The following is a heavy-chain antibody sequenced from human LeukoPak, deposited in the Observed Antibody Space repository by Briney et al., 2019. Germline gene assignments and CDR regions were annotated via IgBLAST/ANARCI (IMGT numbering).Heavy chain of an antibody. V-gene: IGHV3-49*04. CDR2: IRSKAYGGTT. CDR3: AKCSYGGNSGGLDY. Sequence: GGSLRLSCTASGFTFGDYAMSWVRQAPGKGLEWVGFIRSKAYGGTTEYAASVKGRFTISRDDSKSIAYLQMNSLRAEDTAVYYCAKCSYGGNSGGLDYWGQGTLVTVSS. CDR1: GFTFGDYA. J-gene: IGHJ4*02. D-gene: IGHD4-23*01.